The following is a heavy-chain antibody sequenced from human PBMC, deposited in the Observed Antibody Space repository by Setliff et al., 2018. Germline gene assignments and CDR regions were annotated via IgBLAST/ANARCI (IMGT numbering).Heavy chain of an antibody. D-gene: IGHD2-15*01. CDR3: ARTCSGSGCYAGLES. V-gene: IGHV3-33*08. CDR2: IWDDGVKK. CDR1: GFTSSTYR. Sequence: GGSLRLSCAASGFTSSTYRMHWVRQAPGKGLEWVAVIWDDGVKKYHADSVKGRFTISRYNSKNTLYLQMNSLRPEETAVYYCARTCSGSGCYAGLESWGQGTPVTVSS. J-gene: IGHJ4*02.